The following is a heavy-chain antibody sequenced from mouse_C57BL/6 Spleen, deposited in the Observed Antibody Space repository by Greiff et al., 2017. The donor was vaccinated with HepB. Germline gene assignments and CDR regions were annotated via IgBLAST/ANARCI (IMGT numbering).Heavy chain of an antibody. V-gene: IGHV5-16*01. CDR3: ARDKDGTYSFDY. J-gene: IGHJ2*01. Sequence: EVKLVESEGGLVQPGSSMKLSCTASGFTFSDYYMAWVRQVPEKGLEWVANINYDGSSTYYLDSLKSRFIISRDNAKNILYLQMSSLKSEDTATYYCARDKDGTYSFDYWGQGTTLTVSS. CDR2: INYDGSST. D-gene: IGHD2-1*01. CDR1: GFTFSDYY.